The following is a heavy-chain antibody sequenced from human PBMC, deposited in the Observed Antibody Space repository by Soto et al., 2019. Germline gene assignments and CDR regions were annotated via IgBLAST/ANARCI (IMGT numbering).Heavy chain of an antibody. D-gene: IGHD6-19*01. CDR2: IIPIFGTA. Sequence: SVKVSCKASGGPFSSYAISWVRQAPGQGLEWMGGIIPIFGTANYAQKFQGLVTMTRDTSISTAYMELSRLRSDDTAVYYCATSRISIAVAGETEYYFDYWGQGTLVTVSS. J-gene: IGHJ4*02. CDR1: GGPFSSYA. CDR3: ATSRISIAVAGETEYYFDY. V-gene: IGHV1-69*05.